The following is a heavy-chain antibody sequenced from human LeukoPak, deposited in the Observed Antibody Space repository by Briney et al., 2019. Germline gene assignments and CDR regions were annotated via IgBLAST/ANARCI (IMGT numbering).Heavy chain of an antibody. CDR3: VRLTRNSDRSDYYYFYDY. CDR2: LNSDGSAT. CDR1: GFTFGNYW. J-gene: IGHJ4*02. D-gene: IGHD3-22*01. V-gene: IGHV3-74*01. Sequence: TGGSLRLSCAASGFTFGNYWMHWVRQASGKGLVWVSSLNSDGSATSYADSVKGRFTISRDNARSSLYLQMNSLRAEDTAVYYCVRLTRNSDRSDYYYFYDYWGQGILVTVSS.